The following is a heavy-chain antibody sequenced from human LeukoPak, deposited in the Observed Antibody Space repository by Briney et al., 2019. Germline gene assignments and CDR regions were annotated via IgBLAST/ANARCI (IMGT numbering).Heavy chain of an antibody. V-gene: IGHV3-7*01. J-gene: IGHJ4*02. CDR1: GFTFSSYE. CDR3: ARVFYDILTGYRTFDY. D-gene: IGHD3-9*01. Sequence: PGGSLRFSCAASGFTFSSYEMNWVRQAPGKGLEWVANIKQDGSEKYYVDSVKGRFTISRDNAKNSLYLQMNSLRAGDTAVYYCARVFYDILTGYRTFDYWGQGTLVTVSS. CDR2: IKQDGSEK.